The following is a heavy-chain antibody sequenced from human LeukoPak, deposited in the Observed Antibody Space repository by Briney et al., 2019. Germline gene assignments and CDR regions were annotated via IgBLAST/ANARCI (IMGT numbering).Heavy chain of an antibody. CDR1: GFTFRNYG. Sequence: GGSLRLSCAASGFTFRNYGMSWVRQAPGKGLEWVSAISDSGGKTFYADSFKGRFTTSRDNSKNTLYLQMNSLRAEDTAVYYCVKNALAGQPYYDYWGQGALVTVSS. V-gene: IGHV3-23*01. J-gene: IGHJ4*02. CDR3: VKNALAGQPYYDY. D-gene: IGHD6-19*01. CDR2: ISDSGGKT.